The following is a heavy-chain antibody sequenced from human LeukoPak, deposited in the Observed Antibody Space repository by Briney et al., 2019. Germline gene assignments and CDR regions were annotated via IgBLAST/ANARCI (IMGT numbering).Heavy chain of an antibody. Sequence: QTGGSLRLSCAASGFTFSTYGMSWVRQAPGKGLEWVSAISGSGGSTYYADSVKGRFTISRDNSKNTLYLQMNSLRAEDTAVYYCAKKTDSSGWYAWFDPWGQGTLVTVSS. CDR1: GFTFSTYG. CDR3: AKKTDSSGWYAWFDP. J-gene: IGHJ5*02. D-gene: IGHD6-19*01. CDR2: ISGSGGST. V-gene: IGHV3-23*01.